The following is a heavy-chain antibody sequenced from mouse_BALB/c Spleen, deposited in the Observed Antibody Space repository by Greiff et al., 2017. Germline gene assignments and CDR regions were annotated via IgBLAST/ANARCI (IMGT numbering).Heavy chain of an antibody. D-gene: IGHD2-10*02. Sequence: DVQLVESGGGLVKPGGSLKLSCAASGFTFSSYAMSWVRQSPEKRLEWVAEISSGGSYTYYPDTVTGRFTISRDNAKNTLYLEMSSLRSEDTAMYYCARDTPYGNYGMDYWGQGTSVTVSS. CDR1: GFTFSSYA. V-gene: IGHV5-9-4*01. J-gene: IGHJ4*01. CDR2: ISSGGSYT. CDR3: ARDTPYGNYGMDY.